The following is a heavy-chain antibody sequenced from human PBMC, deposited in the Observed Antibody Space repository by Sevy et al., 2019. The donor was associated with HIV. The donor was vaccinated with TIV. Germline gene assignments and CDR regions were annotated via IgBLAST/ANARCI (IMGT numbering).Heavy chain of an antibody. V-gene: IGHV3-15*01. Sequence: GGSLRLSCAVSGFTFNNAWMNWVRQAPGTGLQWVGLIKSKIDGETTDYAAPVKCRFTNSRDKSNSTLYLQMNSVKIEDNCVYYCAKGPGYYARAPFDYWGPGTLVTVSS. CDR2: IKSKIDGETT. D-gene: IGHD3-9*01. CDR3: AKGPGYYARAPFDY. J-gene: IGHJ4*02. CDR1: GFTFNNAW.